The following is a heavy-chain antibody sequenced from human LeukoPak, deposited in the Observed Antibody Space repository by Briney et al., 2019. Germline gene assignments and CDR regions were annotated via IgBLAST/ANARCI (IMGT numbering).Heavy chain of an antibody. J-gene: IGHJ4*02. Sequence: SKTLSLTCAVSGYSIRSGHYWGWIRQSPGKGLEWIGSINHSGITEYNPSLKSRVTLSVDTSKNQFSLQLRSVTAADRALYYCARSGDYIKEGFDYWGQGTQVTVSS. CDR1: GYSIRSGHY. D-gene: IGHD3-22*01. V-gene: IGHV4-38-2*01. CDR3: ARSGDYIKEGFDY. CDR2: INHSGIT.